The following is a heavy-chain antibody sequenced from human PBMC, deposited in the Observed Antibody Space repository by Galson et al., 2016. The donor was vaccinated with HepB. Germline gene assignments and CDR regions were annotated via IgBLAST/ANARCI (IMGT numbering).Heavy chain of an antibody. CDR1: GFTFNNYD. V-gene: IGHV3-23*01. D-gene: IGHD4-17*01. CDR3: AKNYVDYPLD. J-gene: IGHJ4*02. CDR2: IGGNGDRA. Sequence: SLRLSCAASGFTFNNYDMSWVRQAPGKGLEWASVIGGNGDRANYADSVRGRFTISRDNSKNTVYLQMNGLRAEDTAVYYCAKNYVDYPLDWGQGTLVTVSP.